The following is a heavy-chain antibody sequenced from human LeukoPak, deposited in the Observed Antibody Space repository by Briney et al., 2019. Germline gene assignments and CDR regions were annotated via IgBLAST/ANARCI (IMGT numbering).Heavy chain of an antibody. Sequence: GSLRLSCAASGFTFSSYSMNWVRQAPGKGLEWVSSISSSSSYIYYADSVKGRFTISRDNAKNSLYLQMNSLRAEDTAVYYCAREGLRYFDWLRKRNWFDPWGQGTLVTVSS. V-gene: IGHV3-21*01. D-gene: IGHD3-9*01. CDR2: ISSSSSYI. CDR3: AREGLRYFDWLRKRNWFDP. CDR1: GFTFSSYS. J-gene: IGHJ5*02.